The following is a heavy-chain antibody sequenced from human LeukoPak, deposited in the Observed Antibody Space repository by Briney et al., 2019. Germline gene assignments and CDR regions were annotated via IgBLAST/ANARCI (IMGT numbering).Heavy chain of an antibody. CDR2: MKQDGSQK. V-gene: IGHV3-7*01. CDR3: ARGDYFASGSYSDS. D-gene: IGHD3-10*01. J-gene: IGHJ4*02. CDR1: GFTFSSYW. Sequence: GGSLRLSCAASGFTFSSYWMSWVRQAPGKGLEWVANMKQDGSQKYYVDSVKGRFTISRDNVQNSLYLQMNSLRAEDTAVYYCARGDYFASGSYSDSWGQGILVTVSS.